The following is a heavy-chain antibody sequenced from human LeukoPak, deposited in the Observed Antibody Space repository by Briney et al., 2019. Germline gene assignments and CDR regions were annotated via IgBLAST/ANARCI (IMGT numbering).Heavy chain of an antibody. V-gene: IGHV4-59*08. CDR1: GGSISSYY. D-gene: IGHD2-21*02. Sequence: PSETLSLTCTVSGGSISSYYWSWIRQPPGKGLEWIGYIYYSGCTNYNPSLKSRVTISVDTSKNQFSLKLSSVTAADTAVYYCARLSSGQVTAIGLINWFDPWGQGTLVTVSP. CDR3: ARLSSGQVTAIGLINWFDP. J-gene: IGHJ5*02. CDR2: IYYSGCT.